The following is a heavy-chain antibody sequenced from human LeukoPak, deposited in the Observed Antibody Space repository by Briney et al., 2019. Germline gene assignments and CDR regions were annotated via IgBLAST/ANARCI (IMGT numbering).Heavy chain of an antibody. Sequence: ASVKVSCKTSGYTFADYFIHWVRQAPGQGLEWMGRINANSGGTEYEQKFQGRVTMTRDTSISTAYVEVNWLISDDTAIYYCAGDVSSTSNWEFDYWGQGTLVTVS. J-gene: IGHJ4*02. CDR3: AGDVSSTSNWEFDY. CDR2: INANSGGT. CDR1: GYTFADYF. D-gene: IGHD1-26*01. V-gene: IGHV1-2*06.